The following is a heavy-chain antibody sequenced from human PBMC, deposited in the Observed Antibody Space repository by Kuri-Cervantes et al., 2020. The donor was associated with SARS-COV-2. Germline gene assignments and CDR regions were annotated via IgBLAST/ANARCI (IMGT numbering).Heavy chain of an antibody. Sequence: GESLKISCAASGFTFITYTMNWVRQAPGKGLEWVSAISGSGGSTYYADSVKGRFTISRDNSKNTLYLQMNSLRAEDTAVYYCAKDSVVGSGWFFDYWGQGTLVTVSS. CDR3: AKDSVVGSGWFFDY. J-gene: IGHJ4*02. V-gene: IGHV3-23*01. D-gene: IGHD6-19*01. CDR2: ISGSGGST. CDR1: GFTFITYT.